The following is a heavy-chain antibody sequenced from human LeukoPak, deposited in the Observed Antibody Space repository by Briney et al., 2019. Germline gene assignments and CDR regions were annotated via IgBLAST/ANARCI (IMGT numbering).Heavy chain of an antibody. CDR2: IIPNLGTT. V-gene: IGHV1-69*04. D-gene: IGHD3-22*01. J-gene: IGHJ4*02. CDR1: GGTSDSHA. CDR3: ATTNDGGGYQWGDFFDF. Sequence: SVKVSCKASGGTSDSHAISWVRQAPGQGLEWMGRIIPNLGTTNRAQNFQDRVTLTADKSTNTAYMELTSLTSDDTAVYYCATTNDGGGYQWGDFFDFWGQGTLVTVSS.